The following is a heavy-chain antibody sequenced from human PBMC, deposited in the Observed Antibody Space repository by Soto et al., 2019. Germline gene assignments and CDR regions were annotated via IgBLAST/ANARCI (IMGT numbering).Heavy chain of an antibody. CDR3: ARRTYSSGWAARDYYYGMDV. Sequence: GESLKISCKVSGYSFTSYWIGWVRQMPGKGLEWMGIIYPGDSDTRYSPSFQGQVTISADKSISTAYLQWSSLKASDTAMYYCARRTYSSGWAARDYYYGMDVWGQGTTVTVSS. CDR2: IYPGDSDT. D-gene: IGHD6-19*01. CDR1: GYSFTSYW. V-gene: IGHV5-51*01. J-gene: IGHJ6*02.